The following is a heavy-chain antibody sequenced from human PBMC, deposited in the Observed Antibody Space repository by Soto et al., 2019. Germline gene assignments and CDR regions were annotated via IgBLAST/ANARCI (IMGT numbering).Heavy chain of an antibody. V-gene: IGHV4-59*01. Sequence: KASETLSLTCTVSGGSISSYYWSWIRQPPGKGLEWIGYIYYSGSTNYNPSLKSRVTISVDTSKNQFSLKLSSVTAADTAVYYCARGKYSSGYPSFDYWGQGTLVTVSS. J-gene: IGHJ4*02. CDR3: ARGKYSSGYPSFDY. CDR2: IYYSGST. CDR1: GGSISSYY. D-gene: IGHD6-19*01.